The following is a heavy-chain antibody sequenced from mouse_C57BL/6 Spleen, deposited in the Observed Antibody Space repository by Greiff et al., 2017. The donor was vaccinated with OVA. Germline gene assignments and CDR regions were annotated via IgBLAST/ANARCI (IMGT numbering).Heavy chain of an antibody. J-gene: IGHJ2*01. CDR1: GYTFTDYY. D-gene: IGHD1-1*01. CDR2: INPYNGGT. CDR3: AGATVVAMRRLDY. V-gene: IGHV1-19*01. Sequence: VQLQQSGPVLVKPGASVKMSCKASGYTFTDYYMNWVKQSHGKSLEWIGVINPYNGGTSYNQKFKGKATLTVDKSSSTAYMELNSLTSEDSAVYYCAGATVVAMRRLDYWGQGTTLTVSS.